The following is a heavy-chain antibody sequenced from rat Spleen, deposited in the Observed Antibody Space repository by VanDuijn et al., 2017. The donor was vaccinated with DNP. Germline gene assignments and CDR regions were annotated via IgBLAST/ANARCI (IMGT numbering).Heavy chain of an antibody. CDR3: ARGTVNDY. J-gene: IGHJ2*01. CDR1: GFTFSSFP. Sequence: EVQLMETGGGLVQPGRSLTLSCAASGFTFSSFPMAWVRQAPTKGLEWVATISTSGGSTYYRDSVKGRFTVSRDNAKSTLYLQMDSLRSEDTATYYCARGTVNDYWGQGVMVTVSS. D-gene: IGHD1-1*01. CDR2: ISTSGGST. V-gene: IGHV5-46*01.